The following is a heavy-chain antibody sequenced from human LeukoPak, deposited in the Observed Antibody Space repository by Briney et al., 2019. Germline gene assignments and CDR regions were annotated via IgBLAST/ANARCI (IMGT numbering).Heavy chain of an antibody. V-gene: IGHV3-23*01. D-gene: IGHD2-21*01. J-gene: IGHJ4*02. Sequence: GGSLRLSCAASGFTFSSYAMSWVRQAPGKGLEWVSAISGSGGSTYYADSVKGRFTISRDNSKNTLYLQMNSLRAEDTAVYYCAKARSVDCTSTLDHWGQGALVTVSS. CDR1: GFTFSSYA. CDR3: AKARSVDCTSTLDH. CDR2: ISGSGGST.